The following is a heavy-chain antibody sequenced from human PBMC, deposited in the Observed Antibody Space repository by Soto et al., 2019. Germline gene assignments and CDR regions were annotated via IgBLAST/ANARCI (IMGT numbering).Heavy chain of an antibody. CDR1: GGSVSRDNW. D-gene: IGHD3-16*01. J-gene: IGHJ4*02. Sequence: QVQLQESGPGLVKPWGTLSLTCGVSGGSVSRDNWWSWVRQPPGKGLEWIGEIHHSGSTNYSPSLKSRVTMSVDKSRNQFSLKLTSVTAADTAVYYCAANGSYDLVNWGQGTRVTVSS. CDR3: AANGSYDLVN. CDR2: IHHSGST. V-gene: IGHV4-4*02.